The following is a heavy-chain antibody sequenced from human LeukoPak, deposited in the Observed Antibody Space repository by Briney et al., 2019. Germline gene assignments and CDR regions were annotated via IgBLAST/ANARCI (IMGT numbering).Heavy chain of an antibody. Sequence: PSQTLSLTCTVSGGSISSSSYYWGWIRQPPGRGLEWIGSIYYSGSTYYNPSLKSRVTISVDTSKNQFSLKLSSVTAADTAVYYCARCGSQLPTGYWGQGTLVTVSS. CDR1: GGSISSSSYY. J-gene: IGHJ4*02. CDR3: ARCGSQLPTGY. V-gene: IGHV4-39*01. D-gene: IGHD1-26*01. CDR2: IYYSGST.